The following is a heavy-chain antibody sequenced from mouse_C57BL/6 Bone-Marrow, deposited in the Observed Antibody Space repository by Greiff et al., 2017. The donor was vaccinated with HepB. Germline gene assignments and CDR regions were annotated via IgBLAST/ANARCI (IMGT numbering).Heavy chain of an antibody. CDR1: GFNIKDYY. CDR3: ATYGNLYYYAMDY. CDR2: IDPEDGET. V-gene: IGHV14-2*01. Sequence: EVKLMESGAELVKPGASVKLSCTASGFNIKDYYMHWVKQRTEQGLEWIGRIDPEDGETKYAPKFQGKATITVDTSSNTAYLQLSSLTSEDTAVYYCATYGNLYYYAMDYWGQGTSVTVSS. D-gene: IGHD2-1*01. J-gene: IGHJ4*01.